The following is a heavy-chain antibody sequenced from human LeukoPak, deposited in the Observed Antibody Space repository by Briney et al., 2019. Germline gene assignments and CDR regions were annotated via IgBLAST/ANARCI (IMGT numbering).Heavy chain of an antibody. V-gene: IGHV3-23*01. CDR1: DFAFSNYA. CDR2: ISGSGGST. J-gene: IGHJ3*02. CDR3: AKDENYYDSSGYAFDI. Sequence: PGGSLRLSCETSDFAFSNYAMSWVRQAPGRGLEWVSAISGSGGSTYYADSVKGRFTISRDNSKNTLYLQMNSPRAEDTAVYYCAKDENYYDSSGYAFDIWGQGTMVTVSS. D-gene: IGHD3-22*01.